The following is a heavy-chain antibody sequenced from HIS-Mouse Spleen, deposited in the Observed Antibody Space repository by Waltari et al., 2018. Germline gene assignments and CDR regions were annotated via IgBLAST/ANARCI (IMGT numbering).Heavy chain of an antibody. CDR3: ARDPSYGGNSELDY. Sequence: QLQLQESGPGLVKPSETLSLTCTVSGGSISSSSYYWGWIRQPPGKGLEWIGSIYYSGRTYYNPSLKSRVTISVDTSKNQFSLKLSSVTAADTAVYYCARDPSYGGNSELDYWGQGTLVTVSS. V-gene: IGHV4-39*07. CDR1: GGSISSSSYY. CDR2: IYYSGRT. J-gene: IGHJ4*02. D-gene: IGHD4-17*01.